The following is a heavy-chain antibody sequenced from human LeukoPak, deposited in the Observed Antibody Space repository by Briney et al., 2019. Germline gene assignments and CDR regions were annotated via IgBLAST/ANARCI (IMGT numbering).Heavy chain of an antibody. Sequence: GGSLRFSCAASGFTFSSYGMHWVRQAPGKGLEWVEFIRFDGSNKYYADSVKGRFTISRDNSKNTLYLQMNSLRAEDTAVYYCAKGGQEYYGSGSYYDAFDIWGQGTMVTVSS. D-gene: IGHD3-10*01. CDR1: GFTFSSYG. J-gene: IGHJ3*02. V-gene: IGHV3-30*02. CDR3: AKGGQEYYGSGSYYDAFDI. CDR2: IRFDGSNK.